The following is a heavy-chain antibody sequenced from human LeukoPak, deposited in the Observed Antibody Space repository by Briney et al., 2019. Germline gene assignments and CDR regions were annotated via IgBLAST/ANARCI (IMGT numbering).Heavy chain of an antibody. V-gene: IGHV3-23*01. D-gene: IGHD1-1*01. Sequence: GGSLRLSCAASGFTFSSYAMSWVRQAPGKGLEWVSAISGSGGSTYYADSVKGQFTISRDNSKNTVYLQMGSLRAEDTAVYYCAKNRGGTYKYYMDVWGNGTTVTVSS. J-gene: IGHJ6*03. CDR2: ISGSGGST. CDR1: GFTFSSYA. CDR3: AKNRGGTYKYYMDV.